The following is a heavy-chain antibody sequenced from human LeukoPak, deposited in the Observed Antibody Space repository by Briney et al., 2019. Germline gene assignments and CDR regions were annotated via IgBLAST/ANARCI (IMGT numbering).Heavy chain of an antibody. CDR3: ARVGIAVAGKGDY. CDR1: GYTFTSYD. D-gene: IGHD6-19*01. Sequence: ASVKVSCKASGYTFTSYDINWVRQATGQGLEWMGWMNPNSGNTGYAQKFQGRVTMTRDTSISTAYMELSSLRSEDTAVYYCARVGIAVAGKGDYWGQGTLVTVSS. V-gene: IGHV1-8*01. J-gene: IGHJ4*02. CDR2: MNPNSGNT.